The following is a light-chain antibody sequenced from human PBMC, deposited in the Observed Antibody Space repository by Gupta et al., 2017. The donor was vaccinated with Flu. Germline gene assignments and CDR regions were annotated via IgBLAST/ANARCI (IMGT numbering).Light chain of an antibody. CDR3: QQSISTPRT. V-gene: IGKV1-39*01. Sequence: VGDRVTISCRASQSISSFLNWYQQKPLKAPKLLIYGASNLQSGVPSRFSGSGSGTDFTLTISSLQDEDFATYYCQQSISTPRTFGQGTKVEIK. CDR1: QSISSF. J-gene: IGKJ1*01. CDR2: GAS.